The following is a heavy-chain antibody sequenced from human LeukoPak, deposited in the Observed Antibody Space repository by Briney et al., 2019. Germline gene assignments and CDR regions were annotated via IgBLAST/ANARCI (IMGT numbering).Heavy chain of an antibody. V-gene: IGHV4-39*07. D-gene: IGHD2-15*01. Sequence: PSETLSLTCTVSGGSISSSSYYWGWIRQPPGKGLEWIGSIYYSGSTYYNPSLKSRVTISVDTSKNQFSLKLSSVTAADTAVYYCARDGIYCSGGSCYPSYGMDVWGQGTTVTVSS. CDR2: IYYSGST. CDR3: ARDGIYCSGGSCYPSYGMDV. CDR1: GGSISSSSYY. J-gene: IGHJ6*02.